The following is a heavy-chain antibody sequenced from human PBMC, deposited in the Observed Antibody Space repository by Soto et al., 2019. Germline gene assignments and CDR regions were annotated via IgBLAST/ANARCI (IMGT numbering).Heavy chain of an antibody. V-gene: IGHV3-11*01. J-gene: IGHJ6*03. D-gene: IGHD2-2*01. Sequence: QVQLVESGGGLVKPGGSLRLSCAASGFTFSDYYMSWIRQAPGKGLEWVSYISSSGSTIYYADSVKGRFTISRDNAKNSLYLQMNSLRAEDTAVYYCARDRCSSTSCYFYYYYMDVWGKGTTFTVSS. CDR2: ISSSGSTI. CDR3: ARDRCSSTSCYFYYYYMDV. CDR1: GFTFSDYY.